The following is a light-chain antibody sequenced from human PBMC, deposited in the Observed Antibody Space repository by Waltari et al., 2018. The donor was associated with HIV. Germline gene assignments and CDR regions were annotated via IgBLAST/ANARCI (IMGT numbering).Light chain of an antibody. CDR2: GSS. Sequence: DIVFTQYLGTLSSSPGETATLSSKTSLSISSSYLAWYLQKPGQAPRLLFDGSSSRATGIPDRFSGSGSGTDFTLTISRLEPEDFAVYYCQQYGSSPPWTVGQGTKVEIK. CDR1: LSISSSY. V-gene: IGKV3-20*01. J-gene: IGKJ1*01. CDR3: QQYGSSPPWT.